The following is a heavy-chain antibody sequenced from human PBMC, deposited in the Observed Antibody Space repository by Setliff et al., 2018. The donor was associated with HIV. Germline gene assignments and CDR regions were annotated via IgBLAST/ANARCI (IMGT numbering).Heavy chain of an antibody. CDR3: ARDRGRGMAPSGILDYYYMDV. CDR2: LNSDGRST. CDR1: GFTFSSYS. D-gene: IGHD6-13*01. V-gene: IGHV3-74*01. J-gene: IGHJ6*03. Sequence: PGGSLRLSCAASGFTFSSYSMYWVRQAPGKGLMWVSRLNSDGRSTTYADSVKGRFIISRHNSNNTLYLQMNSLRAEDSAMYYCARDRGRGMAPSGILDYYYMDVWGKGTTVTVSS.